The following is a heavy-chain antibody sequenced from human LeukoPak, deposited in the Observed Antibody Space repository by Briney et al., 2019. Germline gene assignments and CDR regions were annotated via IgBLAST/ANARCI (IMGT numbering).Heavy chain of an antibody. J-gene: IGHJ6*04. CDR2: IYYSGST. CDR1: GGSISSGDYY. D-gene: IGHD2/OR15-2a*01. V-gene: IGHV4-30-4*01. Sequence: SETLSLTCTVSGGSISSGDYYWSWIRQPPGKGLEWIGYIYYSGSTYYNPSLKSRVTISVDTSKNQFSLKLSSVTAADTAVYCCARASRLYPGLYYYYGMDVWGKGTTVTVSS. CDR3: ARASRLYPGLYYYYGMDV.